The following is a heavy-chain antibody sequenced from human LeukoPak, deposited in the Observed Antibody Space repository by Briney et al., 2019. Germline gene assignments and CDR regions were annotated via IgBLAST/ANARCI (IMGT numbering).Heavy chain of an antibody. V-gene: IGHV1-8*02. CDR1: GGTFSSYA. CDR3: ARVPIAAAGTPLDY. D-gene: IGHD6-13*01. Sequence: ASVKVSCKASGGTFSSYAISWVRQATGQGLKWMGWMNPNSGNTGYAQKFQGRVTMTRNTSISTAYMELSSLRSEDTAVYYCARVPIAAAGTPLDYWGQGTLVTVSS. J-gene: IGHJ4*02. CDR2: MNPNSGNT.